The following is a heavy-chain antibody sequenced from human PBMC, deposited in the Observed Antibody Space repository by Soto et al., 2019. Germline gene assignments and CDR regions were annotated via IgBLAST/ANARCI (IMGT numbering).Heavy chain of an antibody. V-gene: IGHV4-39*01. CDR3: ARRGRWEYQRYFAY. D-gene: IGHD2-2*01. CDR2: IYYSGST. J-gene: IGHJ4*02. Sequence: QLQLQESGPGLVKPSETLSLTCTVSGGSISSSSYYWGWIRQPPGKGLEWIGSIYYSGSTYYNPSTKSRVTISVETSKNQFSLKLSSVTAADTAVYDCARRGRWEYQRYFAYWGQGTLVTVS. CDR1: GGSISSSSYY.